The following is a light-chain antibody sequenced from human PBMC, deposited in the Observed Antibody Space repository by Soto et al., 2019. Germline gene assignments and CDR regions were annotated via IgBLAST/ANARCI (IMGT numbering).Light chain of an antibody. CDR3: QQYNNYSPT. V-gene: IGKV1-5*01. Sequence: GDRVTITCRASQSITNWVAWYQPKPGKAPKLLIYDASNLESGVPSRFSGGGSGTDFTLTVSSLQPDDFATYYCQQYNNYSPTFGQGTKVDIK. CDR1: QSITNW. J-gene: IGKJ1*01. CDR2: DAS.